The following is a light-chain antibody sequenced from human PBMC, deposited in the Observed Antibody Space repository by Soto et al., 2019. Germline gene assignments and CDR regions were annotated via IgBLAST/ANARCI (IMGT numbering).Light chain of an antibody. CDR3: QHRHN. CDR2: DAS. V-gene: IGKV3-11*01. CDR1: RSVGNF. J-gene: IGKJ3*01. Sequence: ALTQSPATLSLSPGDGATLSCRARRSVGNFLTWYQQKPGQPPTLLIYDASIRAAGFPARFSGSGSGTDFTPTISSLEPGDYAVYYCQHRHNFGPGTKVDLK.